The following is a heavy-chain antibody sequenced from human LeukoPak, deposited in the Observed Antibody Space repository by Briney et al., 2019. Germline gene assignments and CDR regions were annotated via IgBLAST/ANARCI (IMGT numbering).Heavy chain of an antibody. CDR1: GGSISSSSYY. D-gene: IGHD6-19*01. CDR2: IYYSGST. CDR3: ARTPRIAVGWIDY. Sequence: KASETLSLTCTVSGGSISSSSYYWGWIRQPPGKGLEWIGYIYYSGSTNYNPSLKRRVTISVDTSKNQFSLKLSSVTAADTAVYYCARTPRIAVGWIDYWGQGTLVTVSS. J-gene: IGHJ4*02. V-gene: IGHV4-61*05.